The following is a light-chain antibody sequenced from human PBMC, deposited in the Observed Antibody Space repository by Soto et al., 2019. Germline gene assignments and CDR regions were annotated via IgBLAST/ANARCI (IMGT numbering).Light chain of an antibody. CDR2: LGS. V-gene: IGKV2-28*01. CDR1: QSLLHSNGYNY. CDR3: MQALQTPFT. J-gene: IGKJ2*01. Sequence: DIVMTQSPLSLSVTPGEPASISCRSSQSLLHSNGYNYLDWYLQKPGQSPQLLIYLGSNQASGVPDRLSGSGSGTDFTLKNSRVESEDVGVYYCMQALQTPFTVGQGTKLEIK.